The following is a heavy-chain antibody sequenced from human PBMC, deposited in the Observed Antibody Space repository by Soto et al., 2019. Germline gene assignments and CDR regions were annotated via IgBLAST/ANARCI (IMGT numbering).Heavy chain of an antibody. V-gene: IGHV3-21*01. CDR2: ISSSSSYI. D-gene: IGHD3-22*01. J-gene: IGHJ4*02. CDR1: GFSFSNYS. Sequence: LYCAASGFSFSNYSMNWVRQAPWKALEWVSSISSSSSYIYYADSVKGRFTISRDNAKNSLYLQMNSLRAEDTAVYYCARADYYDSSGYSSDFDYWGQGTLVTVSS. CDR3: ARADYYDSSGYSSDFDY.